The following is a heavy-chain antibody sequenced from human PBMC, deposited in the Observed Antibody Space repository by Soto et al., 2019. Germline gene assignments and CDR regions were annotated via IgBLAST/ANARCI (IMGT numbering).Heavy chain of an antibody. Sequence: QVQLVESGGGLVRPGGSLRLSCAASGFTFSDYYMSWIRQAPGKGLEWVAYIFNSGNMIFYADSVKGRFTISRDNAKNTLCLEMNSLRVEDTAVYYGARESGGWHYYHYMDGWGKGATVTVSS. J-gene: IGHJ6*03. D-gene: IGHD6-19*01. V-gene: IGHV3-11*01. CDR2: IFNSGNMI. CDR1: GFTFSDYY. CDR3: ARESGGWHYYHYMDG.